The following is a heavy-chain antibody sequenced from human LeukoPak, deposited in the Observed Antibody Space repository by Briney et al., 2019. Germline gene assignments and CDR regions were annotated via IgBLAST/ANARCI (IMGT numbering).Heavy chain of an antibody. V-gene: IGHV5-51*01. D-gene: IGHD2-15*01. J-gene: IGHJ5*02. Sequence: GESLKISCKGSGYGFATHWIAWVRHMPAKGLEWMGIIYPDDSNTRYSPSFQCQVTFSADKSIYTAYLQWSGLKASDTAMYYCSRLGEDLAVGVAGYWFDPWGQGTLVTVSS. CDR2: IYPDDSNT. CDR3: SRLGEDLAVGVAGYWFDP. CDR1: GYGFATHW.